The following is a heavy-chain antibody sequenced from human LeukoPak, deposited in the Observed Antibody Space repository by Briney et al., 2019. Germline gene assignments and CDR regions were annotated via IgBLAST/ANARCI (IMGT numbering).Heavy chain of an antibody. V-gene: IGHV3-23*01. CDR1: GFTFSSYW. CDR2: ISGSGGNT. J-gene: IGHJ4*02. Sequence: PGGSLRLSCAASGFTFSSYWMHWVRQGPGKGLVWVSAISGSGGNTYYADSVKGRFTISRDNSKNTLYLQMNSLRAEDTAVYYCAKEAGTRDVGAGALDYWGQGTLVTVSS. CDR3: AKEAGTRDVGAGALDY. D-gene: IGHD5-24*01.